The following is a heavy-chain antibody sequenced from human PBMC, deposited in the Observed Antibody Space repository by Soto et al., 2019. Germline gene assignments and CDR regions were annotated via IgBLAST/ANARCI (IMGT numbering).Heavy chain of an antibody. D-gene: IGHD1-7*01. Sequence: QLQLQESGSGLVKPSQTLSLTCAVSGGSISSGGYSWSWIRQPPGKGLEWIGYIYHSGSTYYNPSLKSRVTISVDRSKNQFSLKLRSVTAADTAVYYCARVRGWNYGGGGWFDPWGQGTLVTVSS. V-gene: IGHV4-30-2*01. CDR2: IYHSGST. CDR3: ARVRGWNYGGGGWFDP. CDR1: GGSISSGGYS. J-gene: IGHJ5*02.